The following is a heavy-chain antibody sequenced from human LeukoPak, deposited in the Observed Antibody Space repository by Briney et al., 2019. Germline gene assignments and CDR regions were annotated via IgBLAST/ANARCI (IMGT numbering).Heavy chain of an antibody. D-gene: IGHD5-24*01. CDR1: GYTFSGYY. CDR2: INPNSGGT. CDR3: AREDGYNRGGDYFDY. V-gene: IGHV1-2*02. J-gene: IGHJ4*02. Sequence: ASVKVSCKASGYTFSGYYLHWVRQAPGQGLEWMGWINPNSGGTNSAQKLQGRVTMTTDTSTSTAYMELRSLRSDDTAVYYCAREDGYNRGGDYFDYWGQGTLVTVSS.